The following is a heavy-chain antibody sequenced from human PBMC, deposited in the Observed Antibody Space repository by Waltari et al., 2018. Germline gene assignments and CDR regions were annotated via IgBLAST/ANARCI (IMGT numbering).Heavy chain of an antibody. CDR1: GFTFSSYS. J-gene: IGHJ3*02. CDR2: ISSSSSTK. V-gene: IGHV3-48*04. D-gene: IGHD2-21*01. Sequence: EVQLVESGGGLVQPGGSLRLSCAASGFTFSSYSMNWVRQAPGKGLGVVSYISSSSSTKYYADSVKGGFTISRDNAKNSLYLQMNSLRAEDTAVYYWARDRAIVVPFDIWGQGTMVTVSS. CDR3: ARDRAIVVPFDI.